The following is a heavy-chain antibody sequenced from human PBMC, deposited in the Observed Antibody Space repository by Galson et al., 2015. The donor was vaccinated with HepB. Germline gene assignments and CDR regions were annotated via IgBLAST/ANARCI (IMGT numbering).Heavy chain of an antibody. Sequence: SVKVSCKASGYTFTGYYMHWVRQAPGQGLEWMGWINPNSGGTNYAQKFQGRVTMTRDTSISTAYMELSRLRSDDTAVYYCARGRCSSTSCHDAFDIWGQGTMVTVSS. V-gene: IGHV1-2*02. CDR3: ARGRCSSTSCHDAFDI. D-gene: IGHD2-2*01. CDR2: INPNSGGT. CDR1: GYTFTGYY. J-gene: IGHJ3*02.